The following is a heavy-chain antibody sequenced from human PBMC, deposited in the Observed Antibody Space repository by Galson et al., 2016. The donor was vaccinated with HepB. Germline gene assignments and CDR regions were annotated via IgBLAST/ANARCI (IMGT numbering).Heavy chain of an antibody. CDR3: ARVRSGYSGYANPYYYGMDV. D-gene: IGHD5-12*01. Sequence: CAISGDSVSSNSATWNWIRQSPSRGLEWLGRTYYRSKWYNDYALSVKSRITINPDTSKNQFSLQLYSVTPEDTAVYYCARVRSGYSGYANPYYYGMDVWGQGTTVTVSS. V-gene: IGHV6-1*01. CDR2: TYYRSKWYN. J-gene: IGHJ6*02. CDR1: GDSVSSNSAT.